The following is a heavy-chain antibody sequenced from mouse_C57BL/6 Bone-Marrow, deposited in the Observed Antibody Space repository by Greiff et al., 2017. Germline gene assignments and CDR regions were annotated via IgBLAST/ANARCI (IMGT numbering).Heavy chain of an antibody. V-gene: IGHV5-17*01. J-gene: IGHJ2*01. D-gene: IGHD1-1*01. CDR1: GFTFSDYG. CDR2: ISRGSSTI. CDR3: AIITRTDFDY. Sequence: EVKVVESGGGLVKPGGSLKLSCAASGFTFSDYGMHWVRQAPEQGLEWVAYISRGSSTIYYADTVKGRFTISRDNAENTLFLQMTSLRSEDTAMYYCAIITRTDFDYWGQGTTLTVSA.